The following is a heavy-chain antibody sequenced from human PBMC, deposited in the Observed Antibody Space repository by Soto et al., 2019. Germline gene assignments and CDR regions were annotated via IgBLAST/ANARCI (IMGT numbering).Heavy chain of an antibody. D-gene: IGHD6-13*01. CDR2: MNPNSGDT. Sequence: QVQLVQSGAEVKKPGASLKVSCKASGYTFTGYDVNWVRQATGQGLEWMGRMNPNSGDTAYAQKFQGRVTMTRNTSTATAYMELTSLRSEDTAVYFRARGEGGSGRYYGDYYYYIDVWGKGTTVTVSS. CDR1: GYTFTGYD. J-gene: IGHJ6*03. V-gene: IGHV1-8*01. CDR3: ARGEGGSGRYYGDYYYYIDV.